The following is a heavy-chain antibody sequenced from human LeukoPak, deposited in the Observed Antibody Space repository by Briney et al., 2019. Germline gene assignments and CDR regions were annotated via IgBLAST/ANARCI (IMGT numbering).Heavy chain of an antibody. Sequence: GGSLRLSCAASGFTFSSYWMSWVRQAPGKGLEWVANIKKDGSEKYYVDSVKGRFTISRDNAKNSLYLQMNSLRAEDTAVYYCARDGYYGSGSYPNWGQGTLVTVSS. CDR3: ARDGYYGSGSYPN. CDR2: IKKDGSEK. D-gene: IGHD3-10*01. CDR1: GFTFSSYW. J-gene: IGHJ4*02. V-gene: IGHV3-7*01.